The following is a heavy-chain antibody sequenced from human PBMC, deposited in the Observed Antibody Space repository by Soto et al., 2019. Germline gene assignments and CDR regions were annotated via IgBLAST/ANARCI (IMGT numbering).Heavy chain of an antibody. J-gene: IGHJ4*02. CDR1: GGTFSSYA. CDR2: IIPIFGTA. V-gene: IGHV1-69*12. Sequence: QVQLVQSGAEVKKPGSSVKVSCKASGGTFSSYAISWVRQAPGQWLEWMGGIIPIFGTANYAQKFQGRVTITADESTSTAYMVLSTLRSEDTAVYYCARDLSHDYGGNSVIDYWGQGTLVTVSS. CDR3: ARDLSHDYGGNSVIDY. D-gene: IGHD4-17*01.